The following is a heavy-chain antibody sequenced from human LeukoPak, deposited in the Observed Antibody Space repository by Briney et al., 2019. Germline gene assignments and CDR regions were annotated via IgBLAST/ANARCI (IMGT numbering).Heavy chain of an antibody. D-gene: IGHD3-10*01. CDR2: IYHSGST. J-gene: IGHJ5*02. CDR1: GGSISSSNW. Sequence: SETLSLTCAVSGGSISSSNWWSWVRRPPGKGLEWIGEIYHSGSTNYNPSLKSRVTISVDKSKNQFSLKLSSVTAADTAVYYCARGLWFGESLGGCWFDPWGQGTLVTVSS. V-gene: IGHV4-4*02. CDR3: ARGLWFGESLGGCWFDP.